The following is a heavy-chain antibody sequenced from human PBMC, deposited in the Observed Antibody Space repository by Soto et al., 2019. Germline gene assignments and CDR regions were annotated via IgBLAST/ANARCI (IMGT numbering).Heavy chain of an antibody. Sequence: ETLSLTCTVSGGSISSYFYIWVRQPPGKGLEWIGSVYYTGTTDYNPSLKSRVTISVDTSKTQFSLNLRSVTAADTAVYYCARDLAAVPRAFDYWGRGTLVTVSS. D-gene: IGHD6-13*01. CDR2: VYYTGTT. CDR3: ARDLAAVPRAFDY. J-gene: IGHJ4*02. V-gene: IGHV4-59*01. CDR1: GGSISSYF.